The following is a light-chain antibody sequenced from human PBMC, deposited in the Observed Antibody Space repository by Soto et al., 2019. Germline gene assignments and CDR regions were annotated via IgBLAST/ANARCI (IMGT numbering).Light chain of an antibody. CDR3: QQLNSYPKT. V-gene: IGKV1-9*01. J-gene: IGKJ2*01. CDR1: QGISTY. CDR2: AAS. Sequence: DIQLTQSPSFLSASVGDRVTITCRASQGISTYLAWYQQKAGKAPKLLIYAASTLQSGVPSRFSGSGSGTEFTLTISSLQPEDFATHYCQQLNSYPKTFGQGTKLEIK.